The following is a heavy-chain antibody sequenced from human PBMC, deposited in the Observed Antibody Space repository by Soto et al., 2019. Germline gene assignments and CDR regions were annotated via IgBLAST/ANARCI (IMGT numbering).Heavy chain of an antibody. CDR1: GFTFTNSA. V-gene: IGHV1-58*01. CDR2: IVVGSGNT. Sequence: AASVKVSCKASGFTFTNSAVQWVRQARGQRLEWMGWIVVGSGNTKSARKFQERVTMTRDMSTSTAYMELSSLRSEDTAVYSCAAARGDRSGYYFDSWGQGTLVTVYS. CDR3: AAARGDRSGYYFDS. J-gene: IGHJ4*02. D-gene: IGHD3-22*01.